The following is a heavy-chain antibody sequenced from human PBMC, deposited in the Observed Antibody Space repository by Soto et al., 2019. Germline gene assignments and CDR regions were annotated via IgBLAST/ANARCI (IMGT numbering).Heavy chain of an antibody. D-gene: IGHD2-2*01. CDR2: INHSGST. Sequence: SETLSLTCAVYGGSFSGYYWSWIRQPPGKGLEWIGEINHSGSTNYNPSLKSRVTISVDTSKNQFSLKLSSVTAADTAVYYCARGRGDIVVVPAAMWEDYWGQGTLVTVSS. V-gene: IGHV4-34*01. CDR3: ARGRGDIVVVPAAMWEDY. CDR1: GGSFSGYY. J-gene: IGHJ4*02.